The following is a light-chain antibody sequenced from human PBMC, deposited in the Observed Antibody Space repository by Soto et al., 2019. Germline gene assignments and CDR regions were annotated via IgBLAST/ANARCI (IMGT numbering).Light chain of an antibody. CDR2: DVS. CDR1: SSDVGAYNY. CDR3: CSYAGKSVL. V-gene: IGLV2-11*01. J-gene: IGLJ2*01. Sequence: QSALTQPRSVSGSPGQSVTISCTGTSSDVGAYNYVSWYQQHPGKAPKLMIYDVSKWPSGVPDRFSGSKSGNTASLTISGLQAEDEADYYCCSYAGKSVLFGGGTKLTVL.